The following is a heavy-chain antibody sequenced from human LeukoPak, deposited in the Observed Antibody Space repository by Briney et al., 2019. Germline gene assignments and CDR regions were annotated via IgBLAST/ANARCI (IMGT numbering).Heavy chain of an antibody. Sequence: SQTLSATCAISGDSVSSNTPAWNWVRQSPSRGLEWLGMTYYSSKLYNDYAVSVRSRITLNPDTAKNPFSLQLNSVTPEDTAVYYCARQQRGAFDYWGQGTLVTVSS. J-gene: IGHJ4*02. CDR2: TYYSSKLYN. CDR3: ARQQRGAFDY. V-gene: IGHV6-1*01. D-gene: IGHD6-13*01. CDR1: GDSVSSNTPA.